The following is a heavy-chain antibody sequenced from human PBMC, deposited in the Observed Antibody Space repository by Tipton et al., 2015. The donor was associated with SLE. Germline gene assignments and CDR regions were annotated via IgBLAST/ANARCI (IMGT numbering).Heavy chain of an antibody. CDR1: GFTFSSSW. CDR3: ARSAGWGPDY. CDR2: IKEDGSEK. J-gene: IGHJ4*02. V-gene: IGHV3-7*01. Sequence: SLRLSCAASGFTFSSSWMNWVRLAPGKGLEWVANIKEDGSEKHYVDSVKDRLTISRDNAKNSLYLQMNSLRAEDTAVYYCARSAGWGPDYWGQGTLVTVSS. D-gene: IGHD2-21*02.